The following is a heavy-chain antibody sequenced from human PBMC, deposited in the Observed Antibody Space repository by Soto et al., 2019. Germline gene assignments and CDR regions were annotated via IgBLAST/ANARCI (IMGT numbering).Heavy chain of an antibody. V-gene: IGHV4-30-2*01. Sequence: SETLSLTCGASGGSISSGGYSWSWIRQPPGKGLEWIGYIYHSGSTYYNPSLKSRVTISVDRSKNQFSLKLSSVTAADTAVYYCARYSSSWNWFDPWGQGTLVTVS. CDR2: IYHSGST. J-gene: IGHJ5*02. CDR1: GGSISSGGYS. CDR3: ARYSSSWNWFDP. D-gene: IGHD6-13*01.